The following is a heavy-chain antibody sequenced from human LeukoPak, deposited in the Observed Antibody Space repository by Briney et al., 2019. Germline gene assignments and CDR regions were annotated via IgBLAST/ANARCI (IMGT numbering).Heavy chain of an antibody. V-gene: IGHV4-61*02. D-gene: IGHD6-13*01. CDR2: TYSNGDT. CDR3: ASRHSKQQPYYYYMDI. CDR1: GDSISSGSYY. J-gene: IGHJ6*03. Sequence: PSQTLSLTCTVSGDSISSGSYYWSWIRQPAGKGLEWIGRTYSNGDTKFNPSLKSRVTISLDTSKNQFSLKLSSATAADTAVYYCASRHSKQQPYYYYMDIWGKGTTVTVSS.